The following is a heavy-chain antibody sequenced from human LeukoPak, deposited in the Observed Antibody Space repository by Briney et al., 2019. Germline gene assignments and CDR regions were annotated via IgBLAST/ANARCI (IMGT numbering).Heavy chain of an antibody. V-gene: IGHV4-34*01. D-gene: IGHD6-13*01. J-gene: IGHJ4*02. CDR2: INHSGST. Sequence: SETLSLTCAVYGGSFSGYYWSWIRQPPGKGLEWIGEINHSGSTNYNPSLKSRVTISVDTSKNQFSLKLSSVTAADTAVYYCARFAAAAGPFGPYFDYWGQGTLVTVSS. CDR1: GGSFSGYY. CDR3: ARFAAAAGPFGPYFDY.